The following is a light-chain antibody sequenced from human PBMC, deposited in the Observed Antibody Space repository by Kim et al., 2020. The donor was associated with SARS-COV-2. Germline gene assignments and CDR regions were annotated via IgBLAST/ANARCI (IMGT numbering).Light chain of an antibody. J-gene: IGLJ3*02. V-gene: IGLV1-44*01. CDR1: SSNIGSNT. Sequence: QSVLTQPPSASGTPGQRVTISCSGSSSNIGSNTVNWYQQLPGTAPKLLIYSNNKRPSGVPDRFSGSKSGTSASLAISGLQSEDEADYYCAAWVDSLNGWVFGGGTQLTVL. CDR3: AAWVDSLNGWV. CDR2: SNN.